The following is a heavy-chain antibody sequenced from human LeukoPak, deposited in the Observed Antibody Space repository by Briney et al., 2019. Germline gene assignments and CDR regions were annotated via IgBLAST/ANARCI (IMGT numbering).Heavy chain of an antibody. Sequence: SETLSLTCTVSGGSISSYYWSWIRQPPGKGLEWIGFIFHTGTTNYNPSLKSRVAISVDRSKNQFSLKLSSVTAADPAVYYCARGIAARAYYFDYWGQGTLVTVSS. D-gene: IGHD6-6*01. CDR2: IFHTGTT. CDR1: GGSISSYY. V-gene: IGHV4-59*01. J-gene: IGHJ4*02. CDR3: ARGIAARAYYFDY.